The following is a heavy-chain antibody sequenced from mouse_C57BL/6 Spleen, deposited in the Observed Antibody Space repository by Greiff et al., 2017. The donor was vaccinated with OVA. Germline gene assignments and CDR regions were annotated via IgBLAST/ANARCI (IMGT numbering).Heavy chain of an antibody. Sequence: HVQLQQPGAELVKPGASVKLSCKASGYTFTSYWMHWVKQRPGQGLEWIGMIHPNSGSTNYNEKFKSKATLTVDKSSSTAYMQLSSLTSEDSSVYYCARWDCRYAMAYWGPGTSVTVSS. D-gene: IGHD4-1*01. CDR2: IHPNSGST. J-gene: IGHJ4*01. CDR3: ARWDCRYAMAY. CDR1: GYTFTSYW. V-gene: IGHV1-64*01.